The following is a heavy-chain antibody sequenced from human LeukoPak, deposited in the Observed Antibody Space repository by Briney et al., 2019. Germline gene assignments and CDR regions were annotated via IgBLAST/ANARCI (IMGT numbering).Heavy chain of an antibody. Sequence: GASVKVSCKASGYTFTSYYMHWVRQAPGQGLEWMGIINPSGGSTSYAQKFQGRVTMTRDTSTSTVYMELSSLRSEDTAVYYCARDLSVSGYGWENAFDIWGQGTMVTVSS. CDR1: GYTFTSYY. V-gene: IGHV1-46*01. J-gene: IGHJ3*02. CDR3: ARDLSVSGYGWENAFDI. CDR2: INPSGGST. D-gene: IGHD5-12*01.